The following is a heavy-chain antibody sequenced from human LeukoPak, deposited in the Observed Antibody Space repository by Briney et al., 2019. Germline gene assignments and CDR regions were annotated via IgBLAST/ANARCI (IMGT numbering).Heavy chain of an antibody. CDR3: ARGRYYYDSSGLNWFDH. CDR1: GYTFTSYD. Sequence: ASVKVSCKASGYTFTSYDINWVRQATGQGLEWMGWMNPNSGNTGYAQKFQGRVTMTRNTSISTAYMELSSLRSEDTAVYYCARGRYYYDSSGLNWFDHWGQGTLVTVSS. D-gene: IGHD3-22*01. J-gene: IGHJ5*02. V-gene: IGHV1-8*01. CDR2: MNPNSGNT.